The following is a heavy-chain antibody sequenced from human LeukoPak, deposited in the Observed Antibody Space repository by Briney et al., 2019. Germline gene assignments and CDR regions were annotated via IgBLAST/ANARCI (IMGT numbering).Heavy chain of an antibody. V-gene: IGHV1-2*02. CDR1: GYTFTGYY. D-gene: IGHD6-13*01. Sequence: ASVKVSCKASGYTFTGYYMHWVRQAPGQGLGWMGWINPNSGGTNYAQKFQGRVTMTRDTSISAAYMELSRLRSDDTAVYYCARERIAAAGTEAFDIWGQGTMVTVSS. CDR3: ARERIAAAGTEAFDI. J-gene: IGHJ3*02. CDR2: INPNSGGT.